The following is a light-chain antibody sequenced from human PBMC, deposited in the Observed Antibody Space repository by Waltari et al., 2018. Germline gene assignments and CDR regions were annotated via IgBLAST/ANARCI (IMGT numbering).Light chain of an antibody. Sequence: QSVLTQPPSVSAAPGQTVTISCSGNSSNIGTDHVSWVQQLPGTVPKVVIYDNSERPPGIPDRFSGSKSGTSATLGITGLQTGDEACYYCGTWDHSLHGVVFGGGTELTVL. CDR2: DNS. CDR3: GTWDHSLHGVV. V-gene: IGLV1-51*01. J-gene: IGLJ2*01. CDR1: SSNIGTDH.